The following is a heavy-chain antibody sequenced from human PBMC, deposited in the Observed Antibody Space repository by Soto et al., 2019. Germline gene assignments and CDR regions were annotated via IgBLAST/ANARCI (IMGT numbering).Heavy chain of an antibody. CDR1: GGSISSYY. CDR3: AREGGYSSSWHKTYYYYYGMDV. Sequence: LSLTCTVSGGSISSYYWSWIRQPAGKGLEWIGRIYTSGSTNYNPSLKSRVTMSVDTSKNQFSLKLSSVTAADTAVYYCAREGGYSSSWHKTYYYYYGMDVWGQGTTVTVSS. D-gene: IGHD6-13*01. V-gene: IGHV4-4*07. CDR2: IYTSGST. J-gene: IGHJ6*02.